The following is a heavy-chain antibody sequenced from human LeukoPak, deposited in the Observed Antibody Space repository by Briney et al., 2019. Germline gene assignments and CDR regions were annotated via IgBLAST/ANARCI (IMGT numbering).Heavy chain of an antibody. V-gene: IGHV3-13*01. D-gene: IGHD3-10*01. CDR2: IGTAGDT. CDR3: ARGGYYYGSGSYYTSGYGMDV. CDR1: GFTFSSYD. J-gene: IGHJ6*02. Sequence: QPGGSLRLSCAASGFTFSSYDMHWVRQATGKGLEWVSAIGTAGDTYYPGSVKGRFTISRENAKNSLYLQMNSLRAGDTAVYYCARGGYYYGSGSYYTSGYGMDVWGQGTTVTVSS.